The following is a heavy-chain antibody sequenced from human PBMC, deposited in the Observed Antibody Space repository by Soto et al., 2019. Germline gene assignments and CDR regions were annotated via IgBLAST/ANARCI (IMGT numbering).Heavy chain of an antibody. CDR2: IYYSGST. V-gene: IGHV4-31*03. CDR3: ARYSNTDHKDYYYGMDV. D-gene: IGHD4-4*01. CDR1: GGSISSGGYY. Sequence: TLSLTCTVSGGSISSGGYYWNWIRQHPGKGLEWIGYIYYSGSTYYNPSLKSRVTISVDTSKNQFSLKLSSVTAADTAVYYCARYSNTDHKDYYYGMDVWGQGTTVTVSS. J-gene: IGHJ6*02.